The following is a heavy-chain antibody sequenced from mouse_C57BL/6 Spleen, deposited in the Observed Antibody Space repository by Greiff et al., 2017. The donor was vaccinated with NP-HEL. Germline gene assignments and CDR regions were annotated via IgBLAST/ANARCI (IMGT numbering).Heavy chain of an antibody. CDR1: GYTFTSYG. Sequence: QVQLQQSGAELARPGASVKLSCKASGYTFTSYGISWVKQRTGQGLEWIGEIYPRSGNTYYNEKFKGKATLTADKSSSTAYMELRSLTSEDSAVYFCARGEAVVPFDYWGQGTTLTVSS. CDR3: ARGEAVVPFDY. D-gene: IGHD1-1*01. J-gene: IGHJ2*01. V-gene: IGHV1-81*01. CDR2: IYPRSGNT.